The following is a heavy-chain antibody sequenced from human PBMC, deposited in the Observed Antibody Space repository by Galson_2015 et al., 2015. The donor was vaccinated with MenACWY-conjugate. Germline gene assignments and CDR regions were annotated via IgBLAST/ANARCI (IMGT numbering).Heavy chain of an antibody. CDR3: ARGKATISTNDYFEY. CDR1: GYSFTSYY. D-gene: IGHD1-26*01. J-gene: IGHJ4*02. CDR2: INPSGGST. V-gene: IGHV1-46*01. Sequence: QSGAEVKKPGESLKISCKASGYSFTSYYIHWVRQAPGQGLEWMGIINPSGGSTTYAQKFQGRVTMTRDTSTSTVYMEVSSLSSEDTAVYYCARGKATISTNDYFEYWGQG.